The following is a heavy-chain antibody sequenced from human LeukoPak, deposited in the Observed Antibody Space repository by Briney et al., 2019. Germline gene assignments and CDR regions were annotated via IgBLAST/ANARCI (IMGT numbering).Heavy chain of an antibody. Sequence: PGRSLRLSCAASGFTFSSYGMHWVRQAPGKGLEWVAVISYDGSNKYYADSVKGRFTISRDNSKNALYLQMNSLRAEDTAVYYCAKDTHTAMVTGAFDIWGQGTMVTVSS. CDR2: ISYDGSNK. D-gene: IGHD5-18*01. J-gene: IGHJ3*02. CDR1: GFTFSSYG. CDR3: AKDTHTAMVTGAFDI. V-gene: IGHV3-30*18.